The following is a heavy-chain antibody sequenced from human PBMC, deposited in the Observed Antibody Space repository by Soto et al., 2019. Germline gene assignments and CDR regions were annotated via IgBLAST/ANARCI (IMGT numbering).Heavy chain of an antibody. CDR1: GFIFSNYV. J-gene: IGHJ4*02. D-gene: IGHD2-2*01. CDR3: AKRNLRELDCSSTSCQIFDS. CDR2: ISGSGSST. V-gene: IGHV3-23*01. Sequence: GGSLRLSCVASGFIFSNYVMSWVRQAPGKGLEWVSAISGSGSSTFYADSVKGRFTISRDTSKSTLYLQLNSLRAEDTAPYYCAKRNLRELDCSSTSCQIFDSWGQGTLVTVSS.